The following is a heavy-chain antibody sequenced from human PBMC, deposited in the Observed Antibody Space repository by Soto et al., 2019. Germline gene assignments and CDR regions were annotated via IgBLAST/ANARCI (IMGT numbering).Heavy chain of an antibody. CDR1: GGSIGSYH. V-gene: IGHV4-59*01. CDR3: ARGTYDTYYYYYYMDV. Sequence: SSETLSLTCTVSGGSIGSYHWSWIRQSPEKGLEWIGFIHYSESANYNPSLESRVTISVDTSKNQFSLKLSSVTSADTAVYYCARGTYDTYYYYYYMDVWGKGTTVTVSS. CDR2: IHYSESA. D-gene: IGHD3-9*01. J-gene: IGHJ6*03.